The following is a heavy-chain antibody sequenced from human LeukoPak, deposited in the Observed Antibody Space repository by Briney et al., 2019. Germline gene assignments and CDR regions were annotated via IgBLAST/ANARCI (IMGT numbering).Heavy chain of an antibody. D-gene: IGHD4/OR15-4a*01. J-gene: IGHJ5*02. V-gene: IGHV4-34*01. CDR2: INHSGST. Sequence: PSETLSLTCAVYGGSFSGYYWSWIRQPPGKGLGWIGEINHSGSTNYNPSLKSRVTISVDTSKNQFSLKLSSVTAADTAVYYCARVLGPRFDPWGQGTLVTVSS. CDR3: ARVLGPRFDP. CDR1: GGSFSGYY.